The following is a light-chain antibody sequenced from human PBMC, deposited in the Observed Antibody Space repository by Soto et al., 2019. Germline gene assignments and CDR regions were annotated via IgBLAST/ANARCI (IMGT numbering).Light chain of an antibody. CDR2: GDN. V-gene: IGLV1-40*01. CDR3: HSYESTLSGALYV. Sequence: QSVLTQPPSGSGDPGQRVTISCTGSSSNIGAGYDVHWYQQLPGTAPKLLIYGDNNRPSGVPGRFSGSKSGTSASLAITGLQAEDEADQYCHSYESTLSGALYVFATGTKVIV. J-gene: IGLJ1*01. CDR1: SSNIGAGYD.